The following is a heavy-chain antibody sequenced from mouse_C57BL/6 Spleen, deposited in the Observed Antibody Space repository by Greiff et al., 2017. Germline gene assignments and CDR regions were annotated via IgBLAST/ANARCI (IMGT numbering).Heavy chain of an antibody. Sequence: QVQLKQPGAELVMPGASVKLSCKASGYTFTSYWMHWVKQRPGQGLEWIGEIDPSDSYTNYNQKFKGKSTLTVDKSSSTAYMQLSSLTSEDSAVYYCARSEGLRLYAMDYWGQGTSVTVSS. CDR1: GYTFTSYW. J-gene: IGHJ4*01. CDR3: ARSEGLRLYAMDY. V-gene: IGHV1-69*01. D-gene: IGHD2-4*01. CDR2: IDPSDSYT.